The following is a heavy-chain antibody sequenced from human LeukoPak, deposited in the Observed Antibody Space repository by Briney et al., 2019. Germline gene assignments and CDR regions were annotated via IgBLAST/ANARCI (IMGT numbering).Heavy chain of an antibody. CDR2: IYYSGST. D-gene: IGHD6-13*01. CDR3: ARQGDYSSSRYEDY. J-gene: IGHJ4*02. CDR1: GASISSSSYY. Sequence: PSETLSLTCTVSGASISSSSYYWGWIRQPPGKGLEWIGSIYYSGSTYYNPSLRSRVTISVDTSKNQFSLKLSSVTAADTAVYYCARQGDYSSSRYEDYWGQGTLVTVSS. V-gene: IGHV4-39*01.